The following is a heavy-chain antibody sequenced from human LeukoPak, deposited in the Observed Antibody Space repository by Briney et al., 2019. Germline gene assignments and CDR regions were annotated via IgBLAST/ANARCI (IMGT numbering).Heavy chain of an antibody. Sequence: GGSLRLSCVVSGLSFSSYSMTWVRQAPGKGLEWVSGISASGRDTWFPDSVKGRFTISRDNSKNTLFLLMNSLRVEDTAIYYCAKDAAGPEYWGQGTLVTVSS. CDR1: GLSFSSYS. D-gene: IGHD6-13*01. CDR3: AKDAAGPEY. V-gene: IGHV3-23*01. J-gene: IGHJ4*02. CDR2: ISASGRDT.